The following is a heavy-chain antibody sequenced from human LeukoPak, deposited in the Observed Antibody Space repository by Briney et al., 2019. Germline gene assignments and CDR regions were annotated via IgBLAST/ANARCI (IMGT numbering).Heavy chain of an antibody. Sequence: GGSLRLSCAASGFTFSSYWMHWVRRAPGKGLEWVANIKEDGSQKYFVDSVKGRFTISRDNAKNSLYLQMNSLRAEDTAVYYCARDSRRITMVRGLDMDVWGKGTTVTVSS. J-gene: IGHJ6*04. D-gene: IGHD3-10*01. CDR3: ARDSRRITMVRGLDMDV. CDR1: GFTFSSYW. CDR2: IKEDGSQK. V-gene: IGHV3-7*03.